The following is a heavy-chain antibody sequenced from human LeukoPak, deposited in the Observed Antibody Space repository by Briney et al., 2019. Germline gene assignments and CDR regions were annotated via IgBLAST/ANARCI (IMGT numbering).Heavy chain of an antibody. J-gene: IGHJ4*02. CDR1: GDSISSTNYY. V-gene: IGHV4-61*01. CDR2: IYYSGST. Sequence: SETLSLTCTVSGDSISSTNYYWSWIRQPPGKGLEWIGYIYYSGSTNYNPSLKSRVTISVDTSKNQFSLKLSSVTAADTAVYYCASASYSYDISGWVPFDYWGQGTLVTVSS. D-gene: IGHD3-22*01. CDR3: ASASYSYDISGWVPFDY.